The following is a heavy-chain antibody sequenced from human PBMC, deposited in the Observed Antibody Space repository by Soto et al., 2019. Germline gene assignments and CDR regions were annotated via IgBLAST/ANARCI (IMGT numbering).Heavy chain of an antibody. J-gene: IGHJ5*02. V-gene: IGHV4-4*07. CDR3: ARVNTIFGVVHNWFDP. CDR2: IYTSGST. D-gene: IGHD3-3*01. Sequence: PSETLSLTCTVSGGSISSYYWSWIRQPAGKGLEWIGRIYTSGSTNYNPSLKSRVTMSVDTSKNQFSLKLSSVTAADTAVYYCARVNTIFGVVHNWFDPWGQGTLVTVS. CDR1: GGSISSYY.